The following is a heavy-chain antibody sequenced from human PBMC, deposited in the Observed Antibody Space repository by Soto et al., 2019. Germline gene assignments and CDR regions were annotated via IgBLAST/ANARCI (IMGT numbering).Heavy chain of an antibody. CDR3: AKPQVLRYFDWLLDYFDY. Sequence: PGGSLRLSCSVSGFSFSNYAMTWVRQAPGKGLEWVSSISGGGGGTHYADSMKGRVTISRDNSKNTLHLEMKRLRAEDTAVYYCAKPQVLRYFDWLLDYFDYWGQGTLVTVSS. CDR1: GFSFSNYA. V-gene: IGHV3-23*01. CDR2: ISGGGGGT. D-gene: IGHD3-9*01. J-gene: IGHJ4*02.